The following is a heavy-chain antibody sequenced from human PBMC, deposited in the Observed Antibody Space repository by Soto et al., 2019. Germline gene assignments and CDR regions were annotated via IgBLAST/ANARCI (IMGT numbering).Heavy chain of an antibody. D-gene: IGHD6-19*01. CDR1: GFTFSDHY. V-gene: IGHV3-72*01. CDR3: IPGIEVAGP. Sequence: GGSLRLSCAASGFTFSDHYMDWVRQAPGKGLEWVGRSRNKANSYTTSYAASVKGRFTISRDDSKNSLFLQMNSLKTEDTAVYYCIPGIEVAGPWGQGTLVTAPQ. J-gene: IGHJ5*02. CDR2: SRNKANSYTT.